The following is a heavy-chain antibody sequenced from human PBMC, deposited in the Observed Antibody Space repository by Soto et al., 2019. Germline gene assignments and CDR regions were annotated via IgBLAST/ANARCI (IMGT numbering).Heavy chain of an antibody. Sequence: VGFMRLPSAAAAVSSSDSGSHWVRQDTGEGLVWVSRINPDGRTINYADSVKGRFAISRDYAKNTLYLQMSILSVEDTAVYVGARAGSYRFDFWRLGTLVTVSS. J-gene: IGHJ4*02. CDR3: ARAGSYRFDF. D-gene: IGHD1-26*01. V-gene: IGHV3-74*01. CDR2: INPDGRTI. CDR1: AVSSSDSG.